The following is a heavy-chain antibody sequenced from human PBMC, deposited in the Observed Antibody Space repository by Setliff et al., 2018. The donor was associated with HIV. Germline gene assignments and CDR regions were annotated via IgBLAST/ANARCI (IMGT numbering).Heavy chain of an antibody. J-gene: IGHJ6*02. CDR1: GDSLGSHY. CDR3: ARHNVITYGGLIYDYLYYGLDV. Sequence: PSETLSLTCSVSGDSLGSHYWNWVRQPPGKGLEWMGSVDYSGTPNYSPSLKSRVTISLDTSKNEISLKVTSVTAADTAVYYCARHNVITYGGLIYDYLYYGLDVCGRGTPVTVSS. CDR2: VDYSGTP. D-gene: IGHD3-16*02. V-gene: IGHV4-59*11.